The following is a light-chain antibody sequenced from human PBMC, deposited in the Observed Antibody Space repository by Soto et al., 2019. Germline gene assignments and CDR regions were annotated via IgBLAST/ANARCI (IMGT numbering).Light chain of an antibody. Sequence: EIVLTQSPATLSLSPGERATLSCRASQSVNNYLVWYQQKPGQAPRLLIYDASNRATGIPARFRGSGSGKDFTRTISSLEPEDFAVYYCQNRSNWPITFGQGTRLDIK. CDR3: QNRSNWPIT. J-gene: IGKJ5*01. CDR2: DAS. CDR1: QSVNNY. V-gene: IGKV3-11*01.